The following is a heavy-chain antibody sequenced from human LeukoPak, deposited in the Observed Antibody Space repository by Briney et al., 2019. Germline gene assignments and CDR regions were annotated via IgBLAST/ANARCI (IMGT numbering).Heavy chain of an antibody. J-gene: IGHJ4*02. V-gene: IGHV3-23*01. CDR2: ISTSGGRT. CDR1: GFTFSSYA. Sequence: PGGSLRLFCAASGFTFSSYAMSWVRQAPGQGLEWVSLISTSGGRTYYADSVKGRFTISRDNSKNTLYLQMNSLRAEDTAVYYCARVSSGWPFDFWGQGTLVTVSS. D-gene: IGHD6-19*01. CDR3: ARVSSGWPFDF.